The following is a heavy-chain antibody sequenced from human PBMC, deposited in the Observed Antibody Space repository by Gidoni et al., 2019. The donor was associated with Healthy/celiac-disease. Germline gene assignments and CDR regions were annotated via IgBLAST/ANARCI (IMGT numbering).Heavy chain of an antibody. Sequence: QVQLVQSGAEVKKPGSSVKVSCKASGGPFRSYAISWVRQAPGQGLEWMGRIIPILGIANYAQKFQGRVTITADKSTSTAYMELSSLRSEDTAVYYCARERPDYYDSYLPTFDYWGQGTLVTVSS. D-gene: IGHD3-22*01. CDR2: IIPILGIA. CDR1: GGPFRSYA. J-gene: IGHJ4*02. CDR3: ARERPDYYDSYLPTFDY. V-gene: IGHV1-69*04.